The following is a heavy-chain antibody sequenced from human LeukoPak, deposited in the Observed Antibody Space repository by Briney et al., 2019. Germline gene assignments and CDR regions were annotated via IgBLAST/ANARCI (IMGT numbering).Heavy chain of an antibody. V-gene: IGHV4-4*07. CDR2: IYTSGST. J-gene: IGHJ4*02. D-gene: IGHD3-9*01. Sequence: SETLSLTCTVSGGSISSYYWSWIRQPAGKGLEWIGRIYTSGSTNYNPSLKSRVTMSVDTSKNQFSLKLSSVTAADTAVYYCARVLGRDILTGWDYFDYWGQGTLVTVSS. CDR3: ARVLGRDILTGWDYFDY. CDR1: GGSISSYY.